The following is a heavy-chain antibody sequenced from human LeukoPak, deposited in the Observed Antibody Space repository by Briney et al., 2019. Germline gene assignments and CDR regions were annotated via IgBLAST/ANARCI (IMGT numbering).Heavy chain of an antibody. V-gene: IGHV3-48*03. J-gene: IGHJ6*02. CDR1: GFTFSTYE. Sequence: GGSLRLSCAASGFTFSTYEMNWVRQAPGKGLEWVSFISSSGNDMYYVDSVKGRFTISRDNAKHSLYLQMNSLRAEDTAVYYCARRYCSSTSCLNYYFGMDVWGQGTTVTVSS. CDR2: ISSSGNDM. CDR3: ARRYCSSTSCLNYYFGMDV. D-gene: IGHD2-2*01.